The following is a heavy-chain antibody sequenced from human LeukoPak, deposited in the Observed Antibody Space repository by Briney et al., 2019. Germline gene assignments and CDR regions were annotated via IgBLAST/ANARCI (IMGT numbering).Heavy chain of an antibody. V-gene: IGHV1-8*03. Sequence: ASVKVSCKASGYTLTDYYLHWVRQATGQGLEWMGWMNPNSGDTGYAQKFQGRLTITRNTSITTAYMELSSLTSEDTAVYYCARRNYGSGRRWFDPWGQGTLVTVSS. CDR2: MNPNSGDT. J-gene: IGHJ5*02. CDR3: ARRNYGSGRRWFDP. CDR1: GYTLTDYY. D-gene: IGHD3-10*01.